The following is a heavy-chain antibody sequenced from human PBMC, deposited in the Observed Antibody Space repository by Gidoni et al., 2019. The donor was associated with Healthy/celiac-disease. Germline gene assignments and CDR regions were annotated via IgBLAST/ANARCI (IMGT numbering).Heavy chain of an antibody. D-gene: IGHD6-13*01. CDR3: ATQYSSSWYYFDY. J-gene: IGHJ4*02. CDR2: ISSNGGST. Sequence: EVQLVESGGGLVQPGGSLRLSCAASGFTFSSYAMHWVRQAPGKGLEYVSAISSNGGSTYYANSVKGRFTISRDNSKHTLYLQMGSLRAEDMAVYYCATQYSSSWYYFDYWGQGTLVTVSS. V-gene: IGHV3-64*01. CDR1: GFTFSSYA.